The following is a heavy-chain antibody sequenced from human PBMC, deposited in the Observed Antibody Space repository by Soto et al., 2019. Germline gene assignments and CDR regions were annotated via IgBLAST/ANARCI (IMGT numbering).Heavy chain of an antibody. Sequence: GGSLRLSCAASGFTFSNAWMNWVPQAPGKGLEWVGRIRSKTDGGTTEYAAPVKGRFTISRDDSQNTLYLQMNSLKTEDTAVYYCTMYYYGSGSKNYLEYWGQGT. J-gene: IGHJ4*02. V-gene: IGHV3-15*07. CDR2: IRSKTDGGTT. D-gene: IGHD3-10*01. CDR1: GFTFSNAW. CDR3: TMYYYGSGSKNYLEY.